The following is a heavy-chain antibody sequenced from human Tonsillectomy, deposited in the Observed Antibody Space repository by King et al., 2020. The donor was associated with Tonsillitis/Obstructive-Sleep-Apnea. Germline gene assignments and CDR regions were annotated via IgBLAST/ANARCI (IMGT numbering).Heavy chain of an antibody. CDR1: GGSFSGYY. CDR3: AREGSSGWYDY. Sequence: VQLQQWGAGLLKPSETLSLTCAVYGGSFSGYYWSWIRQPPGKGLEWVGEIDHSGSTNYNPSLKSRVTISVDTSKNQFSLKLLSVTAADTAVYYCAREGSSGWYDYWGQGTLVTISS. J-gene: IGHJ4*02. V-gene: IGHV4-34*01. CDR2: IDHSGST. D-gene: IGHD6-19*01.